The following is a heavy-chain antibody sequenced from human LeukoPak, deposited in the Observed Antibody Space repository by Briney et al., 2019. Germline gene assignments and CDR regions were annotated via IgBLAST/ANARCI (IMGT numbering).Heavy chain of an antibody. CDR1: GFTSSSYG. D-gene: IGHD1-26*01. CDR3: AKDRGSHFTEYFHH. Sequence: GGSLRLSCAAAGFTSSSYGMHWVRQAPGKGLEWVAVILYDGTSKYYADSVKGRFTISRDNSKNTLYLQMNSLRAEDTAVYYCAKDRGSHFTEYFHHWGLGTLVTVSS. CDR2: ILYDGTSK. V-gene: IGHV3-30*18. J-gene: IGHJ1*01.